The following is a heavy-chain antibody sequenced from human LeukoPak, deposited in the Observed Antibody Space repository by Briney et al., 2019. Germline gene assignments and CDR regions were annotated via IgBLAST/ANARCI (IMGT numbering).Heavy chain of an antibody. D-gene: IGHD5-18*01. CDR2: IIPNIGTA. V-gene: IGHV1-69*06. CDR3: ARARVDTAMVSSATYCYYYGMDV. Sequence: ASVKVSCKASGGTFSSYAISWVRQAPGQGLEWMGGIIPNIGTANYAQKFQGRVTITADKSTSTAYMELSSLRSEDTAVYYCARARVDTAMVSSATYCYYYGMDVWGKGTTVTVSS. J-gene: IGHJ6*04. CDR1: GGTFSSYA.